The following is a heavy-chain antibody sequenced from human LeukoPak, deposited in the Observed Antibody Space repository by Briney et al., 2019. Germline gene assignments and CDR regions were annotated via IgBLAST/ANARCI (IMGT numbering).Heavy chain of an antibody. CDR3: TRDIVVVVDYYYYYYMDV. J-gene: IGHJ6*03. V-gene: IGHV3-21*01. Sequence: GGSLRLSCAASGFTFSSYSMNWVRQAPGKGLEGVSSISSSSSYIYYADSVKGRFTISRDNAKNALYLQMNSLRAEDTAVYYCTRDIVVVVDYYYYYYMDVWGKGTTVTVSS. CDR2: ISSSSSYI. CDR1: GFTFSSYS. D-gene: IGHD2-15*01.